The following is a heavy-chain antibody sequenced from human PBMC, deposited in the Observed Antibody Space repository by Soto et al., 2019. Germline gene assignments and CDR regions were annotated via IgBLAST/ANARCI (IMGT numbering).Heavy chain of an antibody. CDR1: GGSISSGDYY. V-gene: IGHV4-30-4*01. Sequence: SETLSLTCTVSGGSISSGDYYWSWIRQPPGKGLEWIGYIYYSGSTYYNPSLNSRVTISVDTSKNQFSLKLSSVTAADTAVYYCAGQPYNSRFDPWGQGTLVTVSS. CDR2: IYYSGST. J-gene: IGHJ5*02. CDR3: AGQPYNSRFDP. D-gene: IGHD1-1*01.